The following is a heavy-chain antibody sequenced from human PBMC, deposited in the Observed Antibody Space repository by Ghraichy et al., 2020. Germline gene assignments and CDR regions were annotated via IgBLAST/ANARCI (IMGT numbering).Heavy chain of an antibody. CDR2: IYNGEGI. CDR1: GDSISSYY. V-gene: IGHV4-59*01. Sequence: SETLSLTCTVSGDSISSYYWSWIRQPPGKGLEWIGYIYNGEGINYNPSLKSRVTISLDTSKNQLSLKVRSVTTADTAVYYCAKARGYYHDSTGHTFDSWGQGTLVTVSS. J-gene: IGHJ4*02. D-gene: IGHD3-22*01. CDR3: AKARGYYHDSTGHTFDS.